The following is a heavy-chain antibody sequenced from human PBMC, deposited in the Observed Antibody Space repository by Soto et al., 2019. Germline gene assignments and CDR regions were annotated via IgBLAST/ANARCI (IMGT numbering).Heavy chain of an antibody. CDR1: GFTFSSYW. CDR2: ITSDGSSA. J-gene: IGHJ4*02. Sequence: EVQLVESGGGLVQPGGSLRLSCAASGFTFSSYWMHWVRQAPGKGLFWVSRITSDGSSATYADSVKGRFTISRDNAKNTLYLQMNSLRAEDTAVYYCARDHYAQPDYWGQGTLVTVSS. V-gene: IGHV3-74*01. CDR3: ARDHYAQPDY. D-gene: IGHD3-16*01.